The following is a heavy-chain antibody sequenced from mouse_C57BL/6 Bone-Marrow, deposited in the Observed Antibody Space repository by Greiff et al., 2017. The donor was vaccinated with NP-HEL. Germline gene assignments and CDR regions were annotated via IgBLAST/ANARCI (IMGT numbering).Heavy chain of an antibody. J-gene: IGHJ4*01. V-gene: IGHV5-4*01. Sequence: EVMLVESGGGLVKPGGSLKLSCAASGFTFSSYAMSWVRQTPEKRLEWVATISDGGSYTYYPDNVKGRFTISRDNAKNNLYLQMSHLKSEDTAMYYCARDKLLLPYCAMDYWGQGTSVTVSS. CDR1: GFTFSSYA. CDR2: ISDGGSYT. CDR3: ARDKLLLPYCAMDY. D-gene: IGHD1-1*01.